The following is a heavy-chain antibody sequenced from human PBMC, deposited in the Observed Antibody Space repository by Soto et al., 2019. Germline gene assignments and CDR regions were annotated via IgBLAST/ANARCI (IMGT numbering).Heavy chain of an antibody. D-gene: IGHD4-4*01. V-gene: IGHV4-59*01. Sequence: PSETLSLTCTVSGGSISSYYWSWIRHPQGKGLEWIGYIYYSGSTNYNPSLKRRVTISVDTSKNQFSLKLSSVTAADTAVYYCARDTDSNCDGGYFDYWGQGTLVTVSS. J-gene: IGHJ4*02. CDR2: IYYSGST. CDR1: GGSISSYY. CDR3: ARDTDSNCDGGYFDY.